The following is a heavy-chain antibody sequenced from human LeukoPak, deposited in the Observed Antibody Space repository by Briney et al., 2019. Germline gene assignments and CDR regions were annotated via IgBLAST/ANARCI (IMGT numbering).Heavy chain of an antibody. CDR1: GFTVSSNY. Sequence: GGSLRLSCAASGFTVSSNYMSWVRQAPGKGLEWVSVIYSGGSTYYADSVKGRFTISRDNSKNTLYLQMNSLRAEDTAVYYCASSPYSSSPPFDYWGQGTLVTVPS. D-gene: IGHD6-13*01. CDR3: ASSPYSSSPPFDY. J-gene: IGHJ4*02. V-gene: IGHV3-53*01. CDR2: IYSGGST.